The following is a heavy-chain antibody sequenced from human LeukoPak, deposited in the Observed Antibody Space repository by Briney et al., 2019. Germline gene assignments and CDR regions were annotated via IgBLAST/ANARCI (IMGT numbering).Heavy chain of an antibody. CDR3: ARYYDGTFDY. V-gene: IGHV3-23*01. CDR1: GFTFSSYA. Sequence: GGSLRLSCAASGFTFSSYAMSWVRQAPGKGLAWVSAISGSGDSTYYADSVKGRFTISRDNSKNTLYLQMNSLRAEDTAVYYCARYYDGTFDYWGQGTLVTVSS. J-gene: IGHJ4*02. D-gene: IGHD3-22*01. CDR2: ISGSGDST.